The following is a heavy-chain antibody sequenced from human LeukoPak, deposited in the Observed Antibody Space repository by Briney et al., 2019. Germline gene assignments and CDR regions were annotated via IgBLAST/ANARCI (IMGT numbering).Heavy chain of an antibody. CDR3: ARGNEGDNLTGYSDY. Sequence: GGSLRLSCAASGFTFSSYSMNWVRQAPGKGLEWVSSISSSSSYIYYADSVKGRFTISRDNAMNSLYLQMNSLRAEDTAVYYCARGNEGDNLTGYSDYRGQGTLVTVSS. CDR2: ISSSSSYI. V-gene: IGHV3-21*01. J-gene: IGHJ4*02. CDR1: GFTFSSYS. D-gene: IGHD3-9*01.